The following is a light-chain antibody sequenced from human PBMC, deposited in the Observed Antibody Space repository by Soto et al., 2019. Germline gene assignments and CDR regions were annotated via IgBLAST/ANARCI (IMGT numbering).Light chain of an antibody. CDR1: QSVSTNY. CDR2: AAS. J-gene: IGKJ4*01. CDR3: QQYDNSPVT. V-gene: IGKV3-20*01. Sequence: EIVLTQSPGTLSLSPGERATLSCRASQSVSTNYLAWHQQKPGQPPRLLIYAASRRAAGLPDRSSGSGSGTNFPLTVSRLEPEDFAVYYCQQYDNSPVTFGGGTKVEIK.